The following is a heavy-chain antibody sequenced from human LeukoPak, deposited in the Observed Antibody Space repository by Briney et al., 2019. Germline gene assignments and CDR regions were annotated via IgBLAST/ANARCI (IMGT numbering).Heavy chain of an antibody. CDR2: IVVGTGST. J-gene: IGHJ5*02. D-gene: IGHD3-3*01. V-gene: IGHV1-58*02. CDR1: GFTFSTSV. Sequence: ASVKVSCKASGFTFSTSVMHWVRLTRGPRREWIGWIVVGTGSTSHAQNFQGRVTLTRDMSTNTVSMEVSSLTSEDTATYYCAAELKIGDIYFDPWGQGTLVTVSS. CDR3: AAELKIGDIYFDP.